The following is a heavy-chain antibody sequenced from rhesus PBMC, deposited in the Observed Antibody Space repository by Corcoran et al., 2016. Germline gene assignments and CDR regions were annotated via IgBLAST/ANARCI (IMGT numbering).Heavy chain of an antibody. D-gene: IGHD3-9*01. CDR2: IDWNDYR. Sequence: QVTLKASGPALVKPTQTLPLTCPVSGFSLTTSGIRMNWIRHPPGKALELLARIDWNDYRYYTASLKSRLAISKDTSQNQVVLTLTNMDPEDTATDYCSRQKYLDDYAYFGDVFFDSWGQGVLVTVSS. V-gene: IGHV2S2*01. J-gene: IGHJ4*01. CDR1: GFSLTTSGIR. CDR3: SRQKYLDDYAYFGDVFFDS.